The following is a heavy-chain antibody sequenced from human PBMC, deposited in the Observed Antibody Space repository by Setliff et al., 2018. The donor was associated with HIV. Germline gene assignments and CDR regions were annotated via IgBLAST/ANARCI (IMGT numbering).Heavy chain of an antibody. CDR1: GYTFTGYY. D-gene: IGHD3-22*01. Sequence: VKVSCKASGYTFTGYYMHWVRQAPGQGLEWMGWINPNSGGTNYAQKFQGRVTMTRDTSISTAYMELSRLRSDDTAVYYCARDDYYDSSGYWGSYYYYGMDVWGQGTTVTGLL. V-gene: IGHV1-2*02. CDR2: INPNSGGT. J-gene: IGHJ6*02. CDR3: ARDDYYDSSGYWGSYYYYGMDV.